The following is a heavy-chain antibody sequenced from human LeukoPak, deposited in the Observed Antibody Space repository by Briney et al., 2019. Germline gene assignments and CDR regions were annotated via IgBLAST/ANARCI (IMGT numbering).Heavy chain of an antibody. J-gene: IGHJ4*02. CDR3: ARKSDYDSSGYYPVYY. D-gene: IGHD3-22*01. CDR1: GFTFSDYY. V-gene: IGHV3-11*01. CDR2: ISSSGSTI. Sequence: GGSLRPSCAASGFTFSDYYMSWIRQAPGKGLEWVSYISSSGSTIYYADSVKGRFTISRDNAKNSLYLQMNSLRAEDTAVYYCARKSDYDSSGYYPVYYWGQGTLVTVSS.